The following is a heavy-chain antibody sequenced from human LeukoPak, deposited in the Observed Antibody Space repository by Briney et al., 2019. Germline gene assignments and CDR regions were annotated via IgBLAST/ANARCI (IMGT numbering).Heavy chain of an antibody. CDR3: ARDRVFYYGSGTYYCGGPDY. J-gene: IGHJ4*02. V-gene: IGHV3-11*06. D-gene: IGHD3-10*01. Sequence: GRFTISRDNAKNALYLQMNNLRPDDTAVYYCARDRVFYYGSGTYYCGGPDYWGQGTLVTVSS.